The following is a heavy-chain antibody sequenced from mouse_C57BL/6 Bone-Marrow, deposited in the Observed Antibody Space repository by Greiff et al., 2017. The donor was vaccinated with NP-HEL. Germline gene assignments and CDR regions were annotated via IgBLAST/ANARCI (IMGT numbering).Heavy chain of an antibody. D-gene: IGHD1-1*01. Sequence: QVQLQQSGAELARPGASVKLSCKASGYTFTSYGISWVKQRTGQGLEWIGEIYPRSGNTYYNEKFKGKATLTADKSSSTAYMELRSLTSEDSAVYFCARWTHYYGSSYYAMDYWGQGTSVTVSS. CDR2: IYPRSGNT. CDR1: GYTFTSYG. CDR3: ARWTHYYGSSYYAMDY. V-gene: IGHV1-81*01. J-gene: IGHJ4*01.